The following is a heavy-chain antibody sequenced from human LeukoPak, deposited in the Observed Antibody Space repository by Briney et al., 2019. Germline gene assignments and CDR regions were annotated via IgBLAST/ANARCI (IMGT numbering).Heavy chain of an antibody. CDR2: INHSGST. CDR3: ARHSPYYYDSSGLDY. V-gene: IGHV4-34*01. Sequence: SETLSLTCAVYGGSFSGYYWSWIRQPPGKGLEWIGEINHSGSTNYNPSLKSRVTISVDTSKNQFSLKLSSVTAADTAVHYCARHSPYYYDSSGLDYWGQGTLVTVSS. D-gene: IGHD3-22*01. CDR1: GGSFSGYY. J-gene: IGHJ4*02.